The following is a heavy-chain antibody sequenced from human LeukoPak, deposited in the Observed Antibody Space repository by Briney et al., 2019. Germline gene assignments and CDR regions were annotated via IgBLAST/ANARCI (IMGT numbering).Heavy chain of an antibody. Sequence: GGSLRLSCAASGFTFTTYAMSWVRQAPGKGLEWVSAISGSGDSTYYADSVKGRFTISRDNSKNTLHLQVNSLRAEDTAVYYCAKAHYIHFLDYWGQGTLVTVSS. CDR3: AKAHYIHFLDY. CDR2: ISGSGDST. V-gene: IGHV3-23*01. CDR1: GFTFTTYA. J-gene: IGHJ4*02. D-gene: IGHD2/OR15-2a*01.